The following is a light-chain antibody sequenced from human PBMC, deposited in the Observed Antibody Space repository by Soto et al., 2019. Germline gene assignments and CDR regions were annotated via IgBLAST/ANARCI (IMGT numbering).Light chain of an antibody. V-gene: IGKV1-39*01. CDR2: AAS. CDR1: QTISNY. J-gene: IGKJ4*01. CDR3: QQTYSTPLT. Sequence: DIQMTQSPSSLSASVGDSVTITCRASQTISNYLNWYQQKPGKAPKLLIYAASSLQSGVPSRFSGSGSGTDFTLTISSLQPEDFATYYCQQTYSTPLTFGGGTKADIK.